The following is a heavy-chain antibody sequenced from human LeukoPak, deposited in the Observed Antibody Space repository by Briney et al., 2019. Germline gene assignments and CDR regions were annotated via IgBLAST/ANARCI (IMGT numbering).Heavy chain of an antibody. CDR1: GYTFTGYY. Sequence: GASVKVSCKASGYTFTGYYMHWVRQAPGQGLEWTGWINPNSGGTNYAQKFQGRVTMTRDTSISTAYMELSRLRSDDTAVYYCARNVDTANGEYYFDYWGQGTLVTVSS. D-gene: IGHD5-18*01. CDR2: INPNSGGT. J-gene: IGHJ4*02. V-gene: IGHV1-2*02. CDR3: ARNVDTANGEYYFDY.